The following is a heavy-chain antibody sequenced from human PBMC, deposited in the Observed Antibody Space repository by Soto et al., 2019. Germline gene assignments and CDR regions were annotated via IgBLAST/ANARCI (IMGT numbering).Heavy chain of an antibody. Sequence: SENLPHTYTVSGGSISSGDYYWCWIRQPPKKGLEWIGYIYYSGSTYYNPSLKSRVTISVDTSKNQFSLKLSSVTAADTAVYYCARDRGVSTCDYYYYGMSGWGQGTTVT. V-gene: IGHV4-30-4*01. CDR1: GGSISSGDYY. D-gene: IGHD1-26*01. CDR2: IYYSGST. J-gene: IGHJ6*02. CDR3: ARDRGVSTCDYYYYGMSG.